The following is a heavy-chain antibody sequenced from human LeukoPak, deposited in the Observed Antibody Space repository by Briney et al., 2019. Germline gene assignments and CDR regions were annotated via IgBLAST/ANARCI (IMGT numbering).Heavy chain of an antibody. CDR1: GGSISSYY. CDR2: IYTSGST. V-gene: IGHV4-4*07. CDR3: ARDLSRIQLWFGENWFDP. Sequence: SETLSLTCTVSGGSISSYYWSWIRQPAGKGLEWIGRIYTSGSTNYNPSLTSRVTMSVDTSKNQFSLKLSSVTAADTAVYYCARDLSRIQLWFGENWFDPWGQGTLVTVSS. J-gene: IGHJ5*02. D-gene: IGHD5-18*01.